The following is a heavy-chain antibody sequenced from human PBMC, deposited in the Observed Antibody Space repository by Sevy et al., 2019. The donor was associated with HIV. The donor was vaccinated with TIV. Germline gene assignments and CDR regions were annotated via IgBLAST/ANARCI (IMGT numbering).Heavy chain of an antibody. V-gene: IGHV3-7*03. CDR3: ARVMVYAIDY. J-gene: IGHJ4*02. Sequence: GGSLRLSCVASGFTFSSYWMSWVRQAPGKGLEWVANIKQDGSEKYYVDSVKGRFTISRDNAKNSLYLQMNSLRAEDTAVYYCARVMVYAIDYWGQGTLVTVSS. CDR1: GFTFSSYW. CDR2: IKQDGSEK. D-gene: IGHD2-8*01.